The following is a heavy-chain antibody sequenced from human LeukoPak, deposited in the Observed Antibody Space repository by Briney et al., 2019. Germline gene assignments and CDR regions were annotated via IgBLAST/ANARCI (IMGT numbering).Heavy chain of an antibody. Sequence: GGSLRLSCAASGFTFSSYWMSWVRQAPGKGLEWVANIKQDGSEKYYVDSVKGRFTISRDNAKKSLYLQMNSLRAEDTAVYYCARGSFGVVIRYYYYYYYMDVWGKGTTVTVSS. CDR2: IKQDGSEK. CDR1: GFTFSSYW. CDR3: ARGSFGVVIRYYYYYYYMDV. J-gene: IGHJ6*03. V-gene: IGHV3-7*01. D-gene: IGHD3-3*01.